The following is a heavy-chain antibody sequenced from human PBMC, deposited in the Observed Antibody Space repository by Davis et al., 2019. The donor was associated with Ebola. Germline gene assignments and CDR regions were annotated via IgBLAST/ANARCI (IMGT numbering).Heavy chain of an antibody. CDR2: VSSSGSFI. CDR3: VAGTAAATFTY. J-gene: IGHJ4*02. Sequence: GESLKISCAFSGSTFNNYHLNWVRQAPGKRPEWVSSVSSSGSFIYYADSVKGRFFISRDDAKSSLYLQMDSLRDDDTSVYYCVAGTAAATFTYWGQGTQVTVSS. D-gene: IGHD6-13*01. V-gene: IGHV3-21*01. CDR1: GSTFNNYH.